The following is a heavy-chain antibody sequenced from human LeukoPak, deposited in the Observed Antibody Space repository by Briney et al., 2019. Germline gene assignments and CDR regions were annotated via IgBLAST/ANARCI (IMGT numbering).Heavy chain of an antibody. Sequence: GGSLRLSCAASGSTVSSNYMSWVRQAPGKGLEWVSVIYSGGSTYYADSVKGRFTISRDNSKNTLYLQMNSLRAEDTAVYYCARVAYYGDFYYYYYMDVWGKGTTVTISS. J-gene: IGHJ6*03. D-gene: IGHD4-17*01. V-gene: IGHV3-66*01. CDR3: ARVAYYGDFYYYYYMDV. CDR2: IYSGGST. CDR1: GSTVSSNY.